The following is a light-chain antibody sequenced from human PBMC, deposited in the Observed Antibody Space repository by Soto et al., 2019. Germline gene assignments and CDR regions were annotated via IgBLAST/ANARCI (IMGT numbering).Light chain of an antibody. Sequence: SYELIQPPSVSVSPGQTASITCSGDKLGDKYACWYQQKPGQSPVLVIYQDSKRPSGIPERLSGSNSGNTATLTISGTQAMDEADYYCQAWDSSTYVFGTGTKVTVL. CDR3: QAWDSSTYV. CDR2: QDS. CDR1: KLGDKY. V-gene: IGLV3-1*01. J-gene: IGLJ1*01.